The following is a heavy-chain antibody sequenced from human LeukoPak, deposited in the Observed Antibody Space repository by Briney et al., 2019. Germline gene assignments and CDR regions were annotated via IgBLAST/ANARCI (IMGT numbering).Heavy chain of an antibody. Sequence: GGSLRLSCAASGFTFSSYSMNWVRQAPGKGLEWVSYISSSSSTIYYADSVKGRFTISRDNAKNSLYLQMNSLRAEDTAVYYCARVAPLRFLEWLSKYYYYGMGVWGQGTTVTVSS. CDR2: ISSSSSTI. D-gene: IGHD3-3*01. V-gene: IGHV3-48*01. J-gene: IGHJ6*02. CDR3: ARVAPLRFLEWLSKYYYYGMGV. CDR1: GFTFSSYS.